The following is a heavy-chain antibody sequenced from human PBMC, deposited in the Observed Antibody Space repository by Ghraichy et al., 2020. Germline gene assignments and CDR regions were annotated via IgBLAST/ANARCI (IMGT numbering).Heavy chain of an antibody. CDR1: GYTFTGYY. Sequence: ASVKVSCKASGYTFTGYYMHWVRQAPGPGLEWMGRINPNSGGTNYAQKFQGRVTMTRDTSISTAYMELSRLRSDDTAVYYCARVKRHYYDSSGYYVPGFLLDYWGQGTLVTVSS. V-gene: IGHV1-2*06. J-gene: IGHJ4*02. D-gene: IGHD3-22*01. CDR3: ARVKRHYYDSSGYYVPGFLLDY. CDR2: INPNSGGT.